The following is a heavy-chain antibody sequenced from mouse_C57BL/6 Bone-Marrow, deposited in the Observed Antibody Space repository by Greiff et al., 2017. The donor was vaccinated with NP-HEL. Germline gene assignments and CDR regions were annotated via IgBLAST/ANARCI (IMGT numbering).Heavy chain of an antibody. V-gene: IGHV1-82*01. CDR3: ARLGPFITTVVAFYYFDY. J-gene: IGHJ2*01. D-gene: IGHD1-1*01. CDR1: GYAFSSSW. CDR2: IYPGDGDT. Sequence: QVQLKESGPELVKPGASVKISCKASGYAFSSSWMNWVKQRPGKGLEWIGRIYPGDGDTNYNGKFKGKATLTADKSSSTAYMQLSSLTSEDSAVYFCARLGPFITTVVAFYYFDYWGQGTTLTVSS.